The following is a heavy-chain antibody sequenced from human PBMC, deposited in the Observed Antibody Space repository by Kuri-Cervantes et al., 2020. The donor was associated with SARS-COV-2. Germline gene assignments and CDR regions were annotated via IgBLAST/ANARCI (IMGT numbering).Heavy chain of an antibody. CDR2: IYYSGST. V-gene: IGHV4-59*01. CDR3: ASFGGIPF. J-gene: IGHJ3*01. D-gene: IGHD4-23*01. CDR1: GGSISSYY. Sequence: SETLSLTCTVSGGSISSYYWSWTRQPPGKGLEWIGYIYYSGSTNYSPSLKSRVTISVDTSKNQFSLKLSSVTAADTAVYYCASFGGIPFWGQGTMVTVSS.